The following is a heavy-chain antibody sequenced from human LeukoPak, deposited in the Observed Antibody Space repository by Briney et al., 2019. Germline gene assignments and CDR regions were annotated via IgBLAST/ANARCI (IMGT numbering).Heavy chain of an antibody. CDR2: IQQDGNEK. CDR1: GFTFSTYW. J-gene: IGHJ4*02. V-gene: IGHV3-7*01. Sequence: GGSLRLSCAASGFTFSTYWMSWVRQAPGKGLEWVANIQQDGNEKYYVDAVKGRFTISRDNAKNSLYLLMNSLRVEDTAVYYCASRIVVTPDYFAYWGQGTLVTVSS. CDR3: ASRIVVTPDYFAY. D-gene: IGHD4-23*01.